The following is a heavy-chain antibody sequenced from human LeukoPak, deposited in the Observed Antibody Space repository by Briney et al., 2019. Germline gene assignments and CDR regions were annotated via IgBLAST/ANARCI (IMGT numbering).Heavy chain of an antibody. V-gene: IGHV3-21*01. D-gene: IGHD3-22*01. J-gene: IGHJ4*02. CDR2: ISSSSSYI. CDR3: ARDRTRYYYDSSGYWYYFDY. CDR1: GFTFSSYS. Sequence: GGSLRLSCAASGFTFSSYSMNWVRQAPGKGLEWVSSISSSSSYIYYADSVKGRFTISRDNAKNSLYLQMNSLRAEDTAVYYCARDRTRYYYDSSGYWYYFDYWGQGTLVTVSS.